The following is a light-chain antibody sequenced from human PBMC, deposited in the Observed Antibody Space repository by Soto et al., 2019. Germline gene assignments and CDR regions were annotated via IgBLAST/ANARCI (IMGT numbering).Light chain of an antibody. CDR2: DVS. V-gene: IGLV2-14*03. Sequence: QSVLTQPASVSGSPGQSVAVSCTAASSDIGNYNYVSWYQQRPGKVPKLIIHDVSDRPSGVSDRFSGSKSGNTASLTISGLQAEDEADYYCSSYTSTSTYGFGTGTKVTVL. J-gene: IGLJ1*01. CDR1: SSDIGNYNY. CDR3: SSYTSTSTYG.